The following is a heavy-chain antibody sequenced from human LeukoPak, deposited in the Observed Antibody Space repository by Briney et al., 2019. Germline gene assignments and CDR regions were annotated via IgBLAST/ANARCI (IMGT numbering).Heavy chain of an antibody. CDR2: IYSGGST. Sequence: PGGSLRLSCAASGFTASSNYMSWVRQAPGKGLEWVSVIYSGGSTYYADSVKGRFTISRDNSKNTLYLQMNSLRAEDTAVYYCARSYYDFWSGYYTYFDYWGQGTLVTVSS. CDR3: ARSYYDFWSGYYTYFDY. CDR1: GFTASSNY. V-gene: IGHV3-66*02. J-gene: IGHJ4*02. D-gene: IGHD3-3*01.